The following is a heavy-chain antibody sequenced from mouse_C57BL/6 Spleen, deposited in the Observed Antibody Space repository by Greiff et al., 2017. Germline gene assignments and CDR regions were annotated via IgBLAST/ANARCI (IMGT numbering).Heavy chain of an antibody. V-gene: IGHV1-69*01. CDR2: IDPSDSYT. CDR1: GYTFTSYW. Sequence: QVQLQQPGAELVMPGASVKLSCKASGYTFTSYWMHWVKQRPGQGLEWIGEIDPSDSYTNYNQKFKGKSTLTVDKSSSTAYMQLSSLTSEDSTVYYCARRVITTDYFDYWGQGTTLTVSS. D-gene: IGHD1-1*01. CDR3: ARRVITTDYFDY. J-gene: IGHJ2*01.